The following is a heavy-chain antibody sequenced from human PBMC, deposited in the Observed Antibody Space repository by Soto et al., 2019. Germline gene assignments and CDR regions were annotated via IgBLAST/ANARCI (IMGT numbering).Heavy chain of an antibody. CDR3: ARRLDYRAEEGFDV. J-gene: IGHJ3*01. CDR1: GGTFSTYT. D-gene: IGHD3-16*02. CDR2: IIPLFGTA. Sequence: QVQLVQSGAEVRKPGSSVKVSCKASGGTFSTYTIYWVRQAPGQGLEWMGSIIPLFGTAKYAQNFQDRVTITAEESTTTAYMELTALSSEDTAVYYCARRLDYRAEEGFDVWGEGTAVTVSA. V-gene: IGHV1-69*18.